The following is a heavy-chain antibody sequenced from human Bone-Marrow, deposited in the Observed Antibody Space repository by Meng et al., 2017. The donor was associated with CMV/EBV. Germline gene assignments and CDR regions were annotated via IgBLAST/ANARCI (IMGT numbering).Heavy chain of an antibody. Sequence: GGSLRLSCKGSGYSFTSYWIGWVRQMPGKGLEWMGIIYPGDSDTRYSPSFQGQVTISADKSISTAYLQWSSLKASDTAMYYCARQKVGGRSNYYGSGGGYGMDVWGQGTTVTVSS. D-gene: IGHD3-10*01. CDR3: ARQKVGGRSNYYGSGGGYGMDV. CDR2: IYPGDSDT. CDR1: GYSFTSYW. V-gene: IGHV5-51*01. J-gene: IGHJ6*01.